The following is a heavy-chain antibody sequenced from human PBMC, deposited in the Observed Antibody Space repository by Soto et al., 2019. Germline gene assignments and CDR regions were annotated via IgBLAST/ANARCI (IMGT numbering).Heavy chain of an antibody. Sequence: SETLSLTCTVSGGSISSGDYYWSWIRQPPGEGLEWIGYIYYSGSTYYNPSLKSRVTISVDTSKNQFSLKLRSLRSDDTTVYYCARDPGYNYAYYGMDVWGQGTTVTVSS. CDR3: ARDPGYNYAYYGMDV. J-gene: IGHJ6*02. D-gene: IGHD5-18*01. V-gene: IGHV4-30-4*02. CDR1: GGSISSGDYY. CDR2: IYYSGST.